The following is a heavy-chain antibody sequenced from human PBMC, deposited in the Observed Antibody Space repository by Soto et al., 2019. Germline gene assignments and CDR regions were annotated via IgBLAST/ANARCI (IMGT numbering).Heavy chain of an antibody. V-gene: IGHV1-69*12. CDR2: IIPIFGTP. Sequence: QVKLVQSGAEVKKPGSSVKVSCKASGGTFSSYAISWVRQAPGQGLEWMGGIIPIFGTPNYAQKFQGRVTITADESTSTAYMELSSLRSEDTAVYYCAKDRGYSYGNYSYYGMDVWGQGTTVTVSS. D-gene: IGHD5-18*01. CDR1: GGTFSSYA. J-gene: IGHJ6*02. CDR3: AKDRGYSYGNYSYYGMDV.